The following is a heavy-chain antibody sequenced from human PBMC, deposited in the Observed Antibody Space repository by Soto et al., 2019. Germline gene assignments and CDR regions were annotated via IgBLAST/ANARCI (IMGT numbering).Heavy chain of an antibody. CDR2: TYYRSKWNN. CDR1: GDRVSSNSAA. J-gene: IGHJ4*02. CDR3: ATWRFDY. V-gene: IGHV6-1*01. Sequence: SQTLSLTCAISGDRVSSNSAAWNWIRHSPSRGLEWLGRTYYRSKWNNDYAVSMRSRITINPDTTKNQFSLQLNSATPEDTAVYYCATWRFDYWGQGTLVTVSS.